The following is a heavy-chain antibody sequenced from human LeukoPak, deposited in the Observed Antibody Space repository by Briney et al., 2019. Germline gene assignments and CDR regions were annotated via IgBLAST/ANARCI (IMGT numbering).Heavy chain of an antibody. Sequence: PSETLSLTCTVSGGSISSYYWSWIRQPPGKGLEWIGYIYHSGSTNYNPSLKSRVTISVDTSKNQFSLKLSSVTAADTAVYYCAREGGSGYYPSPLGFDYWGQGTLVTVSS. CDR2: IYHSGST. CDR1: GGSISSYY. D-gene: IGHD3-22*01. V-gene: IGHV4-59*01. J-gene: IGHJ4*02. CDR3: AREGGSGYYPSPLGFDY.